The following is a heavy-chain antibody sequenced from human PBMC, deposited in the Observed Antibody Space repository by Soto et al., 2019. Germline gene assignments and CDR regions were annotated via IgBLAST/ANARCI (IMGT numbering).Heavy chain of an antibody. V-gene: IGHV1-18*01. CDR3: ARDRLIVVVPAATLDFDY. J-gene: IGHJ4*02. CDR1: GYTFTSYG. CDR2: ISAYNGNT. D-gene: IGHD2-2*01. Sequence: QVQLVQSGAEVKKPGASVKVSCKASGYTFTSYGIGWVRQAPGQGLEWMGWISAYNGNTNYAQKLQGRVTMTTDTSTSTAYMELRSLRSDDTAVYYCARDRLIVVVPAATLDFDYWGQGTLVTVSS.